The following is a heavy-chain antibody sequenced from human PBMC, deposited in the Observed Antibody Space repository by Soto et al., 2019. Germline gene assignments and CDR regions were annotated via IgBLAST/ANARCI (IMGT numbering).Heavy chain of an antibody. D-gene: IGHD5-18*01. V-gene: IGHV4-61*03. CDR1: GGSVNSGGYY. Sequence: SETLSLTCTVSGGSVNSGGYYWSWIRQPPGKGLEWIGFIFYNGGTSYNPSLGGRVTISADTSKTLFSLNLNFVTAADTAVYYCARAREPEYSSAIFFDIWGQGALVTVSS. CDR2: IFYNGGT. CDR3: ARAREPEYSSAIFFDI. J-gene: IGHJ4*02.